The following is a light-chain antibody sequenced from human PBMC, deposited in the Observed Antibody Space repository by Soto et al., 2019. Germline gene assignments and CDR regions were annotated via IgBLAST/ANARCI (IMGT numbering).Light chain of an antibody. CDR1: SSDIGTYNH. CDR2: AVS. Sequence: QSVLTQPRSVSGSPGQSVTISCTGTSSDIGTYNHVAWYQQHPGKAPKLMIFAVSKRPSGVPDRFSGSKSGNTASLTISGLQAEDEADYYCSSYAGSYIYVFATGTKVTVL. V-gene: IGLV2-11*01. CDR3: SSYAGSYIYV. J-gene: IGLJ1*01.